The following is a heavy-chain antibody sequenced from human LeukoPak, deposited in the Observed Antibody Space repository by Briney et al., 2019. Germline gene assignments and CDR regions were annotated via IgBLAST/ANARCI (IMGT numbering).Heavy chain of an antibody. CDR2: FYYSGST. CDR3: ARDPGRGTTNPFDY. CDR1: GGSISSYY. Sequence: PSETLSLTCTVSGGSISSYYWSWLRQPPGKGLEWIGYFYYSGSTNYNPSLKSRVTISVDTSKNQFSLKLSSVTAADTAVYYCARDPGRGTTNPFDYWGQGTLVTVSS. J-gene: IGHJ4*02. V-gene: IGHV4-59*01. D-gene: IGHD1-14*01.